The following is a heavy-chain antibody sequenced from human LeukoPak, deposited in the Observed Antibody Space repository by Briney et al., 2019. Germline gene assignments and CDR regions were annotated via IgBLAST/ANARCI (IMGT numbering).Heavy chain of an antibody. CDR2: ISASGGST. J-gene: IGHJ5*02. D-gene: IGHD6-25*01. V-gene: IGHV3-23*01. CDR3: ARPAGYSSGWYGH. CDR1: EFTFSSYA. Sequence: GGSLRLSCAASEFTFSSYAMQWVRQAPGKGLEWVSGISASGGSTYYADSVKGRFTISRDNAMDTLYLQMNSLRAEDTALYYCARPAGYSSGWYGHWGQGTLVTVSS.